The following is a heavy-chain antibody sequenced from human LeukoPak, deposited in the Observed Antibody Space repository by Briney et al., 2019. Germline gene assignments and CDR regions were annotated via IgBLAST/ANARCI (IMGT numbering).Heavy chain of an antibody. D-gene: IGHD5-12*01. CDR2: ISGSGGST. CDR1: GFTFSSYA. J-gene: IGHJ5*02. Sequence: QAGGSLRLSCAASGFTFSSYAMSWVRQAPGKGLEWVSAISGSGGSTYYADSVKGRFPISRDNSKNTLYLQMNSLRAEDTAVYYCAKGGWLRSGGRGWFDPWGQGTLVTVSS. CDR3: AKGGWLRSGGRGWFDP. V-gene: IGHV3-23*01.